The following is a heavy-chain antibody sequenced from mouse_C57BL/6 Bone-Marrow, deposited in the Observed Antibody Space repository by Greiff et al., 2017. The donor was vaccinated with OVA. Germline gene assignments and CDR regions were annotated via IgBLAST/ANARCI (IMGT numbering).Heavy chain of an antibody. J-gene: IGHJ3*01. Sequence: VKLVESGAELVRPGASVTLSCKASGYTFTDYEMHWVKQTPVHGLEWIGAIDPETGGTAYNQKFKGKAILTADKSSSTAYMELRSLTSEDSAVYYCTNYYGSSYWFAYWGQGTLVTVSA. CDR1: GYTFTDYE. D-gene: IGHD1-1*01. CDR2: IDPETGGT. V-gene: IGHV1-15*01. CDR3: TNYYGSSYWFAY.